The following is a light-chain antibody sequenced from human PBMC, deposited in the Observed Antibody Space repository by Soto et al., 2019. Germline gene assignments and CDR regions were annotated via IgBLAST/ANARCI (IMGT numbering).Light chain of an antibody. Sequence: EIVLTQSPGTLSLSPGERATLSCRASQSVSSSYLAWYQQKPGQAPRLLIYGESSRATGIPDRFSGSGSGTDFTLTISRLEPEDCAVYYCQQYGSSRTFGKGTKVEIK. J-gene: IGKJ1*01. CDR1: QSVSSSY. CDR3: QQYGSSRT. V-gene: IGKV3-20*01. CDR2: GES.